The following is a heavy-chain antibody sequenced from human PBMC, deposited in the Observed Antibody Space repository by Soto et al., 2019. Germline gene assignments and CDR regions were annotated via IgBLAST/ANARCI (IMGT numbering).Heavy chain of an antibody. J-gene: IGHJ6*03. V-gene: IGHV1-69*02. D-gene: IGHD6-6*01. Sequence: QVQLVQSGAEVQKPGSSVKVSCKASGGTFSSYTISWVRQAPGQGLEWMGRIIPILGIANYAQKFQGRVTIPAVKSTSTADMELSSLRSEVTAVYYCARAIAAHLGSPYYCYYMDVWCKGTTVTVSS. CDR2: IIPILGIA. CDR1: GGTFSSYT. CDR3: ARAIAAHLGSPYYCYYMDV.